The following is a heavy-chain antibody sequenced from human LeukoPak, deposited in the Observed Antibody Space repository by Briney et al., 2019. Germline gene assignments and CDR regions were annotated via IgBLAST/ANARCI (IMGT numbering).Heavy chain of an antibody. V-gene: IGHV4-30-4*01. CDR2: IYYSGTT. CDR1: GASITSGFYY. D-gene: IGHD4-17*01. CDR3: VRDNDDGDYVGWFNP. J-gene: IGHJ5*02. Sequence: PSETLSLTCTVSGASITSGFYYWSWLRQSPGKGLEWIGYIYYSGTTYYSPSLKSRLTISLDTSKNHLSLKLTSVTAADTAIYYCVRDNDDGDYVGWFNPWGQGTLVTVSS.